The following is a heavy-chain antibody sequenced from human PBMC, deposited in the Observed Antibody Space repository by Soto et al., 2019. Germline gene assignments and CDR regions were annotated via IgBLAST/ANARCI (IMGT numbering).Heavy chain of an antibody. D-gene: IGHD5-18*01. CDR1: GYTFTSYD. CDR2: MNPNSGNT. J-gene: IGHJ6*02. Sequence: ASVKVSCKASGYTFTSYDINWVRQATGQGLEWMGWMNPNSGNTGYAQKFQGRVTMTRNTSISTAYMELSSLRSEDTAVYYCARGGYSYGFGYYHYGMDAWGQGTTVTVSS. CDR3: ARGGYSYGFGYYHYGMDA. V-gene: IGHV1-8*01.